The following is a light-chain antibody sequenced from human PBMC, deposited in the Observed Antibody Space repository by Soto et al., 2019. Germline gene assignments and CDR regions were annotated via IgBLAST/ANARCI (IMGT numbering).Light chain of an antibody. CDR1: QSVSSY. V-gene: IGKV3-11*01. Sequence: ESVLTQSPGTLSLSPGERATLSCMASQSVSSYLAWYQQKPGQAPRLLIYDASNRATGIPARFSGSGSGTDFTLTISSLEPEDFAVYYCQQRSNWPPVTFGGGTKVDIK. J-gene: IGKJ4*01. CDR2: DAS. CDR3: QQRSNWPPVT.